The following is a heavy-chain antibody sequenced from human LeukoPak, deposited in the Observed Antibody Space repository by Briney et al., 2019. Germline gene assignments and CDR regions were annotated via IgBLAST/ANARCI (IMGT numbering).Heavy chain of an antibody. Sequence: GGSLRLSCAASGFTFSSYVMSWVRQAPGRGLEWVSAISGSDGNTYYADSVKGRFTISRDNSKNTLYLQMNSLRAEDTAIYYCAKDPGGYYYYFDYWGQGTLVTVSS. V-gene: IGHV3-23*01. CDR2: ISGSDGNT. CDR3: AKDPGGYYYYFDY. CDR1: GFTFSSYV. J-gene: IGHJ4*02. D-gene: IGHD3-3*01.